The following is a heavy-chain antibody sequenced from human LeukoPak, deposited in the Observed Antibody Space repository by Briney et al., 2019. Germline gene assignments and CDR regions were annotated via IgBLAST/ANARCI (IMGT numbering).Heavy chain of an antibody. V-gene: IGHV3-21*04. Sequence: GGSLRLSCAASGFTFSSYSMNWVRQAPGKGLEWVSSISSSSSYIYYADSVKGRFTISRDNSKNTLYLQMNSLRAEDTAVYYCAKQEWELLKAFDIWGQGTMVTVSS. CDR3: AKQEWELLKAFDI. J-gene: IGHJ3*02. D-gene: IGHD1-26*01. CDR2: ISSSSSYI. CDR1: GFTFSSYS.